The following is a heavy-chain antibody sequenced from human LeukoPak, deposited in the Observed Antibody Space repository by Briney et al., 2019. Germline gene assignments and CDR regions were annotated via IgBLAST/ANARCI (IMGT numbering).Heavy chain of an antibody. CDR2: INPNSGGT. V-gene: IGHV1-2*02. CDR1: GYTFTGYY. Sequence: ASVKVSCKASGYTFTGYYMHWVRQAPGQGLEWMGWINPNSGGTNYAQKFQGRVTMTRDTSISTAYMELRSLRSDDTAVYYCARSGYYDFWSGFDYWGQGTLVTVSS. CDR3: ARSGYYDFWSGFDY. J-gene: IGHJ4*02. D-gene: IGHD3-3*01.